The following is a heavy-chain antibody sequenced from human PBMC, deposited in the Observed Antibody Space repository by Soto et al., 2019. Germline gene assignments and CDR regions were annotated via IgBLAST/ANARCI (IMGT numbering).Heavy chain of an antibody. Sequence: SGGSLRLSCAASGFTFSSYGMHWVRQAPGKGLEWVAVISYDGSNKYYADSVKGRFTISRDNSKNTLYLQMNSLRAEDTAVYYCAKDLDKIAPLFDPWGQGTLVTVSS. D-gene: IGHD2-2*03. CDR1: GFTFSSYG. J-gene: IGHJ5*02. CDR2: ISYDGSNK. CDR3: AKDLDKIAPLFDP. V-gene: IGHV3-30*18.